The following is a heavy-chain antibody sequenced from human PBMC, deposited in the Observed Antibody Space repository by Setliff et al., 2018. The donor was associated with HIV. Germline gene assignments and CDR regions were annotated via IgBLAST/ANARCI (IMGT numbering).Heavy chain of an antibody. CDR2: VYHTGST. J-gene: IGHJ6*02. CDR1: SASISSSGYY. V-gene: IGHV4-39*07. CDR3: ARSRTSSGYYGVTGYGMDV. D-gene: IGHD3-22*01. Sequence: SETLSLTCTVSSASISSSGYYWGWIRQPPGKGLEWIGNVYHTGSTYYNPSLKSRVTISVATSKNQFSLKLNSVTTADTAVYYCARSRTSSGYYGVTGYGMDVWGQGTMVTVSS.